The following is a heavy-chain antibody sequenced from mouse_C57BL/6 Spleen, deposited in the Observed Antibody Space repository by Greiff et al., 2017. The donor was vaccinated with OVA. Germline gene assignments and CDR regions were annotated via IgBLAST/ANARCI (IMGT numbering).Heavy chain of an antibody. CDR2: IDPSASET. CDR3: ARDGYYGSSNYFDY. Sequence: VQLQQSGAELVRPGSSVKLSCKASGYTFTSYWMHWVKQRPIQGLEWIGNIDPSASETHYNQKFKDKATLTVDKSSSTAYMQLSSLTSEDSAVYYGARDGYYGSSNYFDYWGQGTTLTVSS. J-gene: IGHJ2*01. V-gene: IGHV1-52*01. D-gene: IGHD1-1*01. CDR1: GYTFTSYW.